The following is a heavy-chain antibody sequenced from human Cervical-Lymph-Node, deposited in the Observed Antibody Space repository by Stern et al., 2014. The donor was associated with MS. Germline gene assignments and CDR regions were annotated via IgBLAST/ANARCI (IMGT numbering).Heavy chain of an antibody. CDR2: ISSSGATI. J-gene: IGHJ6*02. V-gene: IGHV3-11*01. D-gene: IGHD1-26*01. CDR3: ARSGSYPPRDGMDV. Sequence: MQLVESVGGLVKPGGSLRLSCVVSGFNFSDYSISWIRQAPGKGLELVSFISSSGATISYADSVKGRFSISTDNTKNSLGLQMNSLRPEDTAVYYCARSGSYPPRDGMDVWGQGTTVTVS. CDR1: GFNFSDYS.